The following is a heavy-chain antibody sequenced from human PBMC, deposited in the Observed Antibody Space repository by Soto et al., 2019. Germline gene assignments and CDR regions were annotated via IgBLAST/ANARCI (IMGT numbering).Heavy chain of an antibody. D-gene: IGHD3-3*01. J-gene: IGHJ6*02. CDR2: ISAYNGNT. CDR3: ATADYYFWSGYRPAV. CDR1: GYTFTSYG. Sequence: ASVKVSCKASGYTFTSYGISWVRQAPGQGLEWMGWISAYNGNTNYAQKLQGRVTMTTDTSTSTAYMELRSLRSDDTAVYYCATADYYFWSGYRPAVWGQGTTVTVSS. V-gene: IGHV1-18*01.